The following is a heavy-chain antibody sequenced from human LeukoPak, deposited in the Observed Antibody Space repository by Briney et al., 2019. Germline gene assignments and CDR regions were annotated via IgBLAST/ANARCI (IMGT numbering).Heavy chain of an antibody. Sequence: SETLSLTCAVSGYSISTGYYLGWIRQPPGKGLEWIGSIYHSGSTYYNPSLKSRVTISVDTSKNQFSLKLSSVTAAGTAVYYCSIGVPFDPWGQGTLVSV. V-gene: IGHV4-38-2*01. J-gene: IGHJ5*02. CDR2: IYHSGST. D-gene: IGHD2-8*01. CDR3: SIGVPFDP. CDR1: GYSISTGYY.